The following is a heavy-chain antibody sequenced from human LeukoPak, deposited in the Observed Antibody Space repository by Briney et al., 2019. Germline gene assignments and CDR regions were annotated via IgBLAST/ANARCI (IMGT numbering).Heavy chain of an antibody. CDR3: ARAGAHPGYSSGWYPDY. Sequence: EASVKVSCKASGYTFTSYGISWVRQAPGQGLEWMGWISAYNGNTNYAQKLQGRGTMTTDTSTSTAYMELRSLRSDATAVYYCARAGAHPGYSSGWYPDYWGQGTLVTVSS. J-gene: IGHJ4*02. V-gene: IGHV1-18*01. D-gene: IGHD6-19*01. CDR2: ISAYNGNT. CDR1: GYTFTSYG.